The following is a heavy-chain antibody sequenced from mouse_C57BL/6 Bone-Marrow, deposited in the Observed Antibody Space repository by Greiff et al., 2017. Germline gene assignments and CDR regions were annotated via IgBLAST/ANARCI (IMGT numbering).Heavy chain of an antibody. Sequence: EVQVVESGGGLVKPGGSLKLSCAASGFTFSSYAMSWVRQTPEKRLEWVATISDGGSYTYYPDNVKGRFTISRDNAKNNLYLQMSHLKSEDTAMYYCARRTVVASFDYWGQGTTLTVSS. CDR2: ISDGGSYT. J-gene: IGHJ2*01. CDR1: GFTFSSYA. CDR3: ARRTVVASFDY. V-gene: IGHV5-4*03. D-gene: IGHD1-1*01.